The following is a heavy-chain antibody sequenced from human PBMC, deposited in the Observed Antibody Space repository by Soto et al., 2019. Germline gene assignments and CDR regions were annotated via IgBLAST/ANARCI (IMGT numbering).Heavy chain of an antibody. CDR1: GYTFTDYY. V-gene: IGHV1-2*04. CDR2: VNPNSGGT. J-gene: IGHJ6*02. CDR3: AREGAATANYGMDV. D-gene: IGHD2-15*01. Sequence: QVQLVQSGAEVKKPGASVQVSCKASGYTFTDYYIHWVRQAPGQGLEWMGWVNPNSGGTNYAQKFQGWVTMTRDTSISTVYMELSSLKSDDMAVYYCAREGAATANYGMDVWGQGTTVTVSS.